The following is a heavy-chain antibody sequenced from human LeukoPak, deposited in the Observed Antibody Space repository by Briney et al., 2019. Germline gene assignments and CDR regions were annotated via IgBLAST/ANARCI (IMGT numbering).Heavy chain of an antibody. V-gene: IGHV5-51*01. J-gene: IGHJ4*02. Sequence: GESLKISCKGSGYPFINYWIGWVRQMPGKDLEWMGIIYPGDSGTRYSPSFEGQVTISVDKSVSTAYLQWKSLRASDTAIYYCARRNYGSGTYYLDYWGQGTLVTVSS. CDR1: GYPFINYW. CDR3: ARRNYGSGTYYLDY. CDR2: IYPGDSGT. D-gene: IGHD3-10*01.